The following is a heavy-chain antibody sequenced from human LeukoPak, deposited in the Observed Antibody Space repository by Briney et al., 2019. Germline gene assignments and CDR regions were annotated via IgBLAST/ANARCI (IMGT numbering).Heavy chain of an antibody. CDR2: INPNSGGT. J-gene: IGHJ5*02. CDR1: GYTFTDYF. D-gene: IGHD3-22*01. CDR3: ARDSTITMIVLYNWFDP. V-gene: IGHV1-2*02. Sequence: ASVKVSCKASGYTFTDYFMHWVRQAPGQGLEWMGWINPNSGGTNYAHKFQGRVTMTRDTSISTAYMELSRLRSDDTAVYYCARDSTITMIVLYNWFDPWGQGTLVTVSS.